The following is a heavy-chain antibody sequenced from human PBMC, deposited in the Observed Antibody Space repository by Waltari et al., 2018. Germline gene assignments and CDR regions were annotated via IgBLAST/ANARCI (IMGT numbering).Heavy chain of an antibody. V-gene: IGHV1-69-2*01. Sequence: EVQLVQSGAEVKKPGATVKISCKASGYTFTDYYMHWVQQAPGKGLGWMGRVDPEDGETIYAEKCQGRVTRTAETSTDTAYMELSSLRSEDTAVYYCATAGGATITDATDYWGQGTLVTVSS. D-gene: IGHD1-26*01. CDR1: GYTFTDYY. CDR3: ATAGGATITDATDY. J-gene: IGHJ4*02. CDR2: VDPEDGET.